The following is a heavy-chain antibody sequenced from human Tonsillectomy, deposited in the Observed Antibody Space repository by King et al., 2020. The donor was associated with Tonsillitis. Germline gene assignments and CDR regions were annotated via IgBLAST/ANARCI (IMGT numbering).Heavy chain of an antibody. CDR1: GITFSNAW. J-gene: IGHJ3*02. Sequence: DVQLVESGGGLVKPGGSLRLSCAASGITFSNAWMNWVRQGPGKGLEWVGRIKSETDGDTTHYAAPVKGRFTISRDDSKNRLYLQMNSLKTEDTAVYYCTAGEDIVAADDAFDIWGQGTMVTVSS. CDR3: TAGEDIVAADDAFDI. CDR2: IKSETDGDTT. V-gene: IGHV3-15*01. D-gene: IGHD5-12*01.